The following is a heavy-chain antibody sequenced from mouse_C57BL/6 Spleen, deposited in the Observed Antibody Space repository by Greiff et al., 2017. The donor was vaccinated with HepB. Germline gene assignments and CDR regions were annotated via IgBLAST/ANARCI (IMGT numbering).Heavy chain of an antibody. V-gene: IGHV6-3*01. J-gene: IGHJ3*01. CDR1: GFTFSNYW. Sequence: DVKLVESGGGLVQPGGSMKLSCVASGFTFSNYWMNWVRQSPEKGLEWVAQIRLKSDNYATHYAESVKGRFTISRDDSKSSVYLQMNNLRAEDTGIYYCTGGTIYYGPPGFAYWGQGTLVTVSA. CDR3: TGGTIYYGPPGFAY. CDR2: IRLKSDNYAT. D-gene: IGHD2-1*01.